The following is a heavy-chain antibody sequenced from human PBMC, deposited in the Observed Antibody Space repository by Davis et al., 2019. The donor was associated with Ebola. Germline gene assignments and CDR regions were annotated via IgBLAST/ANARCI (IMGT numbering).Heavy chain of an antibody. J-gene: IGHJ4*02. V-gene: IGHV3-21*01. Sequence: GESLKISCAASGFTFSAYNMNWVRQAPGKGLEWVSFISSSSNYINYADSVKGRFTISRDNAKNSLYLQMNGLRAEDTAVYYCARDLGYCSGTSCQPYYFDYWGPGTLVTVSS. CDR2: ISSSSNYI. CDR3: ARDLGYCSGTSCQPYYFDY. D-gene: IGHD2-2*01. CDR1: GFTFSAYN.